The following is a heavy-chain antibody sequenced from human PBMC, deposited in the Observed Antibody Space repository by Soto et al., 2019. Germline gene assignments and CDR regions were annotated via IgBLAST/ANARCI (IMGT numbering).Heavy chain of an antibody. CDR3: ARELSGTSVHDY. Sequence: SETLSLTCVVSSGSISSSNWWSWVRQPPGKGLEWIGEIYHSGSTNYNPSLRSRVTISVDKSKNQFSLKLSSVTAADTAVYYCARELSGTSVHDYWGQGTLVTVSS. D-gene: IGHD1-20*01. J-gene: IGHJ4*02. CDR2: IYHSGST. CDR1: SGSISSSNW. V-gene: IGHV4-4*02.